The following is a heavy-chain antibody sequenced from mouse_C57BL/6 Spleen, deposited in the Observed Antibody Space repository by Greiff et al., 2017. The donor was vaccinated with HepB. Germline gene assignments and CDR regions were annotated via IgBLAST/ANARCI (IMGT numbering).Heavy chain of an antibody. J-gene: IGHJ2*01. V-gene: IGHV1-59*01. CDR1: GYTFTSYW. CDR3: AREFNYYGSSYLYFDY. D-gene: IGHD1-1*01. CDR2: IDPSDSYT. Sequence: VKLQQPGAELVRPGTSVKLSCKASGYTFTSYWMHWVKQRPGQGLEWIGVIDPSDSYTNYNQKFKGKATLTVDTSSSTAYMQLSSLTSEDSAVYYCAREFNYYGSSYLYFDYWGQGTTLTVSS.